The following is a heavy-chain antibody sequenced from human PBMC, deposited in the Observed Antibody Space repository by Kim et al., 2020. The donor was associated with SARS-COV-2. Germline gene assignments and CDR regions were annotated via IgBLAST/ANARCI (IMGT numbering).Heavy chain of an antibody. Sequence: SVKVSCKASGGTFSSYAISWVRQAPGQGLEWMGGIIPIFGTANYAQKFQGRVTITADESTSTAYMELSSLRSEDTAVYYCARDRLGGSSNHNWFDPWGQGTLVTVSS. V-gene: IGHV1-69*13. D-gene: IGHD3-16*01. CDR1: GGTFSSYA. J-gene: IGHJ5*02. CDR3: ARDRLGGSSNHNWFDP. CDR2: IIPIFGTA.